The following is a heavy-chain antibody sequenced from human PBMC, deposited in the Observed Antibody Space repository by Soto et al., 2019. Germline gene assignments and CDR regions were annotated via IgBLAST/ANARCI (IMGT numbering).Heavy chain of an antibody. Sequence: PSETLSLTCTVSGGSISSYYWSWIRQPPGKGLEWIGHIYYSGSTNQNPSLKSRVTISVDTSKNQFSLKLSSVTAADTAVYYCARTIYGSGSYYSSPWGQGALVTVSS. CDR1: GGSISSYY. D-gene: IGHD3-10*01. CDR3: ARTIYGSGSYYSSP. J-gene: IGHJ5*02. CDR2: IYYSGST. V-gene: IGHV4-59*01.